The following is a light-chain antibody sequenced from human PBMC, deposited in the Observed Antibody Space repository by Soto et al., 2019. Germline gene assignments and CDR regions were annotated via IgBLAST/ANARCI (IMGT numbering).Light chain of an antibody. J-gene: IGKJ2*01. CDR2: GAS. V-gene: IGKV3-15*01. CDR3: QHYNQWPPYT. CDR1: QSVGRT. Sequence: EIVMTQSPAILSVSPGERATLSCRASQSVGRTLAWYQQKPGQSPRLLVYGASTRANGTPARFSGSGSGTEFTLTIITLHSEDAAVYYCQHYNQWPPYTFGQGTRVEMK.